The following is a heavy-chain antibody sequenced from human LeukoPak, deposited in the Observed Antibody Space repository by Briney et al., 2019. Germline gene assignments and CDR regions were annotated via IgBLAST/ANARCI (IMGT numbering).Heavy chain of an antibody. CDR3: ARGRLRVIDAFDI. Sequence: PGGSLRLSCAASGFPFSNNALSWVRQAPGKGLEWDSVISGSGGSTYCADSVKGRFTISRDNSKNTLYLQMDSLRAGDTAVYYCARGRLRVIDAFDIWGQGTMVTVSS. CDR2: ISGSGGST. CDR1: GFPFSNNA. D-gene: IGHD2-21*01. V-gene: IGHV3-23*01. J-gene: IGHJ3*02.